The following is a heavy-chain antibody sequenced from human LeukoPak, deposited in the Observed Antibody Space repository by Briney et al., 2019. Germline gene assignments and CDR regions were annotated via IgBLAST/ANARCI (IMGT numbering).Heavy chain of an antibody. CDR3: ARGGYYGSGNDFRFDP. CDR2: IHTSGST. CDR1: GGSISSYF. V-gene: IGHV4-4*07. J-gene: IGHJ5*02. Sequence: SETLSLTCTFSGGSISSYFWSWIRQSAGKGLEWIGRIHTSGSTNYNPSLKSRVTMSVDTSKNQFSLKLKSVTAADTAVYYCARGGYYGSGNDFRFDPWGQGTLVTVSS. D-gene: IGHD3-10*01.